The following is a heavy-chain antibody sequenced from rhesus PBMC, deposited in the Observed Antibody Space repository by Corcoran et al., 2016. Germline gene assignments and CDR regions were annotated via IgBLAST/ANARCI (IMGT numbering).Heavy chain of an antibody. J-gene: IGHJ4*01. D-gene: IGHD3-28*01. CDR2: VEPEDGEA. V-gene: IGHV1-111*02. Sequence: EVQLVQSGAEVKKPGASVTISCKASGSTFTEHYLPCVRTAPVKGLEWMGSVEPEDGEAIHAQTFQDRVTITADTSTDTAYMELSSLRSEDTAVYYCATTIVVITSAFDYWGQGVLVTVSS. CDR1: GSTFTEHY. CDR3: ATTIVVITSAFDY.